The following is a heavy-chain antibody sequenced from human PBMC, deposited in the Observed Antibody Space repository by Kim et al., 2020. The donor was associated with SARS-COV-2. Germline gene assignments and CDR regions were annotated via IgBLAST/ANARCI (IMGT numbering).Heavy chain of an antibody. CDR3: ASAVRA. J-gene: IGHJ5*02. CDR1: GGSITSSDYY. V-gene: IGHV4-39*07. Sequence: SETLSLTCSVSGGSITSSDYYWAWIRQPPGKGLEWIGSMYSSGSTYYNPSLESRVTISVDTSKNQFSLKLSSVTAADTAIYYCASAVRAWGQGILATVSS. CDR2: MYSSGST.